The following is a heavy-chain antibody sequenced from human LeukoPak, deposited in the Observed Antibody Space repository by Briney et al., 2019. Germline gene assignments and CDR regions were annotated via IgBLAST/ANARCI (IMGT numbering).Heavy chain of an antibody. Sequence: GGPLRLSCAASGFTFSSYAMHWVRQAPGKGLEWVAVISYDGSNKYYADSVKGRFTISRDNSKNTLYLQMNSLRAEDTAVYYCANGDGYNLPDGLNDLDYWGQGTLVTVSS. J-gene: IGHJ4*02. CDR1: GFTFSSYA. CDR3: ANGDGYNLPDGLNDLDY. D-gene: IGHD5-24*01. CDR2: ISYDGSNK. V-gene: IGHV3-30-3*01.